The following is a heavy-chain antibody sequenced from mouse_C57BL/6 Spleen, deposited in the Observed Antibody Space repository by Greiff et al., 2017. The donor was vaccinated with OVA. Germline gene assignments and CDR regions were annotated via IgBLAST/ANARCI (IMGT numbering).Heavy chain of an antibody. CDR1: GFTFSDYG. D-gene: IGHD2-4*01. CDR3: AGDYDSWVAY. CDR2: ISSGSSTI. J-gene: IGHJ3*01. Sequence: EVKLMESGGGLVKPGGSLKLSCAASGFTFSDYGMHWVRQAPEKGLEWVAYISSGSSTIYYADTVKGRFTISRDNAKNTLFLQMTSLGSEDAAMYDCAGDYDSWVAYWGQGTLVTVSA. V-gene: IGHV5-17*01.